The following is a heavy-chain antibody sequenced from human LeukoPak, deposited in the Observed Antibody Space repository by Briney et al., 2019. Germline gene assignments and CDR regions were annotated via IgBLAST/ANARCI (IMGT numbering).Heavy chain of an antibody. CDR2: IQYDGKNE. Sequence: GGSLRLSCAASGFTFSRNNMHWVRQAPGKGLEWVAFIQYDGKNEYYADSVKGRFTISRDNSKNTLYLQMNSLRAEDTAVYYCARDGQQLDLGTFDYWGQGTLVTVSS. CDR1: GFTFSRNN. D-gene: IGHD6-13*01. CDR3: ARDGQQLDLGTFDY. J-gene: IGHJ4*02. V-gene: IGHV3-30*02.